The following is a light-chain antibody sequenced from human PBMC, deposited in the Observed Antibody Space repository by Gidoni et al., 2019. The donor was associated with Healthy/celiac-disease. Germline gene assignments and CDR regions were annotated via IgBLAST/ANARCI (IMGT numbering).Light chain of an antibody. Sequence: DIQMTQSPSSVSASVGDRVTITCRASQNIITWLAWYQQKPGKAPKFLIYGASTLHGGVPSRFSGSGSGTECTLTISSLQPEDFATYYCQQANSFPITLXXXTRLEL. CDR3: QQANSFPIT. J-gene: IGKJ5*01. CDR1: QNIITW. CDR2: GAS. V-gene: IGKV1-12*01.